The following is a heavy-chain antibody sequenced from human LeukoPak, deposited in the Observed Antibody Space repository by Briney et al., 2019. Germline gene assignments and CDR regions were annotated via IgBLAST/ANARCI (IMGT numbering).Heavy chain of an antibody. Sequence: NPSETLSLTCTVFGGSISSYYWSWIRQPAGKGLEWIGRIYTSGSTNYNPSLKSRVTISVDTSKNQFSLKLSSVTAADTAVYYCARLRYYYDSSGYYLKPLTFDYWGQGTLVTVSS. J-gene: IGHJ4*02. D-gene: IGHD3-22*01. CDR3: ARLRYYYDSSGYYLKPLTFDY. V-gene: IGHV4-4*07. CDR1: GGSISSYY. CDR2: IYTSGST.